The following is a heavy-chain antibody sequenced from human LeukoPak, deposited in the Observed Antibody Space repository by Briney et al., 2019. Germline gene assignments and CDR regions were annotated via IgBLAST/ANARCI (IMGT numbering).Heavy chain of an antibody. J-gene: IGHJ3*02. V-gene: IGHV4-59*12. CDR3: ARFSNFVSHI. D-gene: IGHD4-11*01. Sequence: SETLSLTCTVSGASISSYYWNWIRQPPGKGLEWIGYIYYSGNTNYNPSLKSRVTMSVDTSKNQFSLKVTSVTAADTAVYYCARFSNFVSHIWGQGTMVTVSS. CDR2: IYYSGNT. CDR1: GASISSYY.